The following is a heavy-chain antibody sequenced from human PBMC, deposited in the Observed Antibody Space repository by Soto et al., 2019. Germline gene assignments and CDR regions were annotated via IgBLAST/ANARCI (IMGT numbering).Heavy chain of an antibody. CDR1: GYTFTSYD. CDR2: MNPNFGTA. J-gene: IGHJ5*02. CDR3: AKRTSGGNWFDP. D-gene: IGHD3-10*01. Sequence: ASVKVSCKASGYTFTSYDINWVRQATGRGLEWMGGMNPNFGTADYAQKFQGRVTITRDESTSTAYMELSSLRSEDTAVYYCAKRTSGGNWFDPWGQGTLVTVSS. V-gene: IGHV1-69*05.